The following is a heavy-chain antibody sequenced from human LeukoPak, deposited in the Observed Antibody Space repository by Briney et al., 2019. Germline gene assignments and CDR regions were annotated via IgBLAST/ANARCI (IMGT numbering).Heavy chain of an antibody. CDR1: GYTLTELS. CDR3: AATIERITIVRGVPPDY. Sequence: ASVKVSCKVSGYTLTELSMHWVRQAPGKGLEWMGGFDPEDGETIYAQKFQGRVTMTEDTSTDTAYMELSSLRSEDTAVYYCAATIERITIVRGVPPDYWGQGTLVTVSS. D-gene: IGHD3-10*01. J-gene: IGHJ4*02. CDR2: FDPEDGET. V-gene: IGHV1-24*01.